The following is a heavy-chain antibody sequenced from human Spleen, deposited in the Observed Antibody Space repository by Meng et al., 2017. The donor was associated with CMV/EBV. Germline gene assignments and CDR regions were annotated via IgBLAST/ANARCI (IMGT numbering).Heavy chain of an antibody. Sequence: SETLSLTCTVSGGSISSYYWSWIRQPPGKGLEWIGYIYYSGSTNYNPSLKSRVTISVDTSKNQFSLKLSSVTAADTAVYYCAKDLKEGTYYDFWSGQGGMDVWGQGTTVTVSS. D-gene: IGHD3-3*01. CDR2: IYYSGST. V-gene: IGHV4-59*01. J-gene: IGHJ6*02. CDR3: AKDLKEGTYYDFWSGQGGMDV. CDR1: GGSISSYY.